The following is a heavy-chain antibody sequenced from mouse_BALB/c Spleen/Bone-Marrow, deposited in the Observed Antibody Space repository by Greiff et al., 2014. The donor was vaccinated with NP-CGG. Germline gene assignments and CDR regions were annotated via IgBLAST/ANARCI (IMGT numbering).Heavy chain of an antibody. CDR3: ATYYYGSSWGFAY. Sequence: EVKLMESGAELVKPGASVKLSCTASGFNIKDTYMHWVKQRPEQGLEWIGRIDPANGNTKYDPKFQGKATITADTSSKTAYLQLSSLTSEDTAVYYCATYYYGSSWGFAYWGQGTLVTVSA. CDR1: GFNIKDTY. V-gene: IGHV14-3*02. D-gene: IGHD1-1*01. CDR2: IDPANGNT. J-gene: IGHJ3*01.